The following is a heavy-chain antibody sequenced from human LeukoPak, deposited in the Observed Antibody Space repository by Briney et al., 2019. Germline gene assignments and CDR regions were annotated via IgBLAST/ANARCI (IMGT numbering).Heavy chain of an antibody. V-gene: IGHV3-23*01. D-gene: IGHD2-2*01. CDR3: AKSRTASSYAGVDY. Sequence: PGGSLRLSCAASGFTFPRYGMSWVRQAPGKGLGWVSGISDSDGSTYADSVRGRFTISRDNSKNTLYLQMNSLRVEDTAMYYCAKSRTASSYAGVDYWGQGTLVTVSS. CDR1: GFTFPRYG. J-gene: IGHJ4*02. CDR2: ISDSDGST.